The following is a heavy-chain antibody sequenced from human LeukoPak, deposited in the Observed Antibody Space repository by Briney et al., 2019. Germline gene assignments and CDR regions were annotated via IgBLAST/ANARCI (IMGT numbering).Heavy chain of an antibody. V-gene: IGHV4-59*01. Sequence: SETLSLTCTVSGGSINSYYWSWIRQPPGKGLECIGYIYYSGSTNYNPSVKSRVTISVDTSKNQFSLKLTSVTAADTAVYYCARRSFEYDSSGYSYYFDYWGQGNLVTVSS. J-gene: IGHJ4*02. CDR3: ARRSFEYDSSGYSYYFDY. CDR1: GGSINSYY. D-gene: IGHD3-22*01. CDR2: IYYSGST.